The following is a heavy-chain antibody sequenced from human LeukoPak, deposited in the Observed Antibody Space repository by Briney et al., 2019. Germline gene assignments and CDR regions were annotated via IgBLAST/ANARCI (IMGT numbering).Heavy chain of an antibody. CDR1: GYSFTKYG. J-gene: IGHJ4*02. D-gene: IGHD6-13*01. CDR3: ARGRPGLASAGIYDF. CDR2: MNPNTDKT. Sequence: ASVKVSCKASGYSFTKYGISWVRQAPGQELEWMGWMNPNTDKTGFARNFQGRVTMTKNISISTAYMEVTSLTYEGTAIYYCARGRPGLASAGIYDFWGQGTLITVSS. V-gene: IGHV1-8*01.